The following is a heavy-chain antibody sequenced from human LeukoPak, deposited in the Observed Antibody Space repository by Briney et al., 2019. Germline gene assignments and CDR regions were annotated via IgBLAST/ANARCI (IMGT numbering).Heavy chain of an antibody. Sequence: PGGSLRLSCAASGFTFSSFEMNWVRQAPREGLEWVSYISSSGTTIYYADSVKGRFTISRDNAKNSLYLQMSSLRAEDTAVYYCARDRSYGSFNYWGQGTLVTVSA. CDR3: ARDRSYGSFNY. V-gene: IGHV3-48*03. CDR2: ISSSGTTI. CDR1: GFTFSSFE. J-gene: IGHJ4*02. D-gene: IGHD5-18*01.